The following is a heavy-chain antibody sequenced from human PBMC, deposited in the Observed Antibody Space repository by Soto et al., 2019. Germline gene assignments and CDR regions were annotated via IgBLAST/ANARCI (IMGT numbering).Heavy chain of an antibody. CDR1: GGSVSSGSYY. J-gene: IGHJ4*02. CDR3: ARERWLRFAADRSHFDY. Sequence: SETLSLTCTVSGGSVSSGSYYCIWIRQPPWKGLEWIGHIYYSGSTNYNPSLKSRVTISVDTSKNQFSLKLSSVTAADTAVYYCARERWLRFAADRSHFDYWGQGTLVTVSS. D-gene: IGHD5-12*01. V-gene: IGHV4-61*01. CDR2: IYYSGST.